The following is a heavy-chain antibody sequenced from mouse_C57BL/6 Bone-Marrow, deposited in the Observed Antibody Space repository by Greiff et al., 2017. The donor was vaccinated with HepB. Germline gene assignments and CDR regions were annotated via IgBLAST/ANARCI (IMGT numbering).Heavy chain of an antibody. Sequence: EVQLVESGGGLVQPGGSLKLSCAASGFTFSDYGMAWVRQAPRKGPEWVAFISNLAYSIYYADTVTGRFTISRENAKNTLYLEMSSLRSEDTAMYYCARRGYDGYPFAYWGQGTLVTVSA. V-gene: IGHV5-15*01. CDR2: ISNLAYSI. J-gene: IGHJ3*01. D-gene: IGHD2-3*01. CDR1: GFTFSDYG. CDR3: ARRGYDGYPFAY.